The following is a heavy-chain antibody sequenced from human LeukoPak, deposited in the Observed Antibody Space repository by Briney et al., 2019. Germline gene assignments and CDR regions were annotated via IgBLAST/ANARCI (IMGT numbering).Heavy chain of an antibody. CDR2: INPNSGGT. Sequence: WASVKVSCKASGYTFTGYYMHWVRQAPGQGLEWMGWINPNSGGTNYAQKFQGRVTMTRDTSISTAYMELSRLRSDDTGVYYCARVPMASYFDYWGQGTLVTVSS. CDR3: ARVPMASYFDY. J-gene: IGHJ4*02. D-gene: IGHD5-24*01. V-gene: IGHV1-2*02. CDR1: GYTFTGYY.